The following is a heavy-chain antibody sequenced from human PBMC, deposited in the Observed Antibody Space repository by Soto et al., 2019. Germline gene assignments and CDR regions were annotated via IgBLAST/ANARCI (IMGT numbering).Heavy chain of an antibody. J-gene: IGHJ4*02. CDR3: ARAHYYDSSGYYPNVDY. CDR1: GYTFTSYD. V-gene: IGHV1-8*01. Sequence: QVQLVQSGAEVKKPGASVKVSCKASGYTFTSYDINWVRQATGQGLEWMGWMNPNSGNTGYAQKFQGRVTMTRNTSISTAYMELSSLRSEDTAGYYCARAHYYDSSGYYPNVDYWGQGTLVTVSS. CDR2: MNPNSGNT. D-gene: IGHD3-22*01.